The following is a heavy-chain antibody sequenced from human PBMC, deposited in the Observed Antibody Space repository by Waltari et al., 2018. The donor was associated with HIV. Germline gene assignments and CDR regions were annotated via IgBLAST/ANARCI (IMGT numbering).Heavy chain of an antibody. Sequence: QVQLQQWGAGLLKPSETLSLTCAVYGVSFRGYYWSWIRQSPGKGLEWIGEINHSGSTNYNQSLKSRGTMSVDTSKNQFSRKLSFVTAADTAVYYCARGGNYYGSGSYYKLDYWGQGTLVTVSS. J-gene: IGHJ4*02. D-gene: IGHD3-10*01. CDR3: ARGGNYYGSGSYYKLDY. V-gene: IGHV4-34*01. CDR2: INHSGST. CDR1: GVSFRGYY.